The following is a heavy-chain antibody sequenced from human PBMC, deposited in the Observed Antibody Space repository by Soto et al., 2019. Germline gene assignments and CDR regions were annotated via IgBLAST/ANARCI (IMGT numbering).Heavy chain of an antibody. CDR1: GGSFSGYY. D-gene: IGHD7-27*01. CDR2: INHSGST. J-gene: IGHJ3*02. Sequence: PSETLSLTCAVYGGSFSGYYWSWIRQPPGKGLEWIGEINHSGSTNYNPSLKSRVTISVDTSKNQFSLKLSSVTAADTAVYYCARCPTGIGAFDIWGQGTMVTVS. CDR3: ARCPTGIGAFDI. V-gene: IGHV4-34*01.